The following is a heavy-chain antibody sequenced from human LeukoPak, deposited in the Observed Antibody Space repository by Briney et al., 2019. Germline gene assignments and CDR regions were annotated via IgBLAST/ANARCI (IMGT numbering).Heavy chain of an antibody. J-gene: IGHJ4*02. V-gene: IGHV5-51*01. CDR3: ARQWGYRNSTVCHAYYFDF. CDR1: GYNFASCW. CDR2: IFPDDSDT. D-gene: IGHD2-2*01. Sequence: GESLKISCKGSGYNFASCWIGWVRQMPGKGLEWMGIIFPDDSDTRYSPSFQGQVTISADKSTSTAYLQWSSLKASDTAMYYCARQWGYRNSTVCHAYYFDFWGQGTLVTVSS.